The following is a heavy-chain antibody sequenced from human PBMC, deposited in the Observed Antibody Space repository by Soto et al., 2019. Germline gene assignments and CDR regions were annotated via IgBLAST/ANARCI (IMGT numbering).Heavy chain of an antibody. CDR2: IIPMFGTA. CDR1: GGTFSSYA. J-gene: IGHJ4*02. V-gene: IGHV1-69*13. CDR3: AMITAMAPARFDY. D-gene: IGHD5-18*01. Sequence: SVKVSCKASGGTFSSYAISWVRQAPGQGLEWMGGIIPMFGTANYAQKFQGRVTITADESTSTAYMELSSLRSEDTAVYYCAMITAMAPARFDYWGQGTLVTVSS.